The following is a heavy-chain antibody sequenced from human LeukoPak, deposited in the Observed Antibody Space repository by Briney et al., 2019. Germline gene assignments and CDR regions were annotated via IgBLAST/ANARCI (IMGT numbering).Heavy chain of an antibody. Sequence: GGSLRLSCAASGFTFSSYAMSWVRQAPGRGLEWVSAISGSGGSTYSADSVKGRFTIPRDNSKNTLYLQMNSLRAKNTAGDYCAKADYSTTYFDYWGQGTLVTVSS. D-gene: IGHD4-11*01. CDR2: ISGSGGST. CDR1: GFTFSSYA. CDR3: AKADYSTTYFDY. V-gene: IGHV3-23*01. J-gene: IGHJ4*02.